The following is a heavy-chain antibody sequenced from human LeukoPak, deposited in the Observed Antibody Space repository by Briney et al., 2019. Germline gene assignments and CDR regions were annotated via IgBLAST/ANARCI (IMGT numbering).Heavy chain of an antibody. V-gene: IGHV1-8*01. CDR3: ARVTTMGRGVTISEGY. Sequence: AAVKVSCKSSVYTFPSYDINWVRQPTGQGLEWVGWMNPNNMNKCYAQKFPARVTMTRNTSISTGYIELSSLRSEDTAVYYCARVTTMGRGVTISEGYWGQGTLVTVSS. D-gene: IGHD3-10*01. CDR2: MNPNNMNK. J-gene: IGHJ4*02. CDR1: VYTFPSYD.